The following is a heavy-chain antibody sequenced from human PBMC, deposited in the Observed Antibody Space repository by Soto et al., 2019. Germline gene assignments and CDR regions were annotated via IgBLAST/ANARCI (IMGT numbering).Heavy chain of an antibody. CDR1: GCTFDDYT. V-gene: IGHV3-43*01. J-gene: IGHJ6*02. D-gene: IGHD6-13*01. Sequence: GGSLRLSCAASGCTFDDYTMHWVRQAPGKGLEWVSLISWDGGSTYYADSVKGRFTISRDNNKNSLYLQMNSLRTEDTALYYCAKDIGEGSSWYYYYDGIDVWGQGTTVTVSS. CDR2: ISWDGGST. CDR3: AKDIGEGSSWYYYYDGIDV.